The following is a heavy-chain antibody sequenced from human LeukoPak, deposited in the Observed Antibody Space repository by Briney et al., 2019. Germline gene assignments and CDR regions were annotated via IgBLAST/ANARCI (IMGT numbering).Heavy chain of an antibody. V-gene: IGHV4-34*01. CDR1: GGSFSAYR. Sequence: PSETLSLTCGVYGGSFSAYRWNWIRRPPGKDLEWVGEINHSGSAKYHPSFKSRVTISVDTSKNQVSLSLNSATAADTAVYYCAGGPRESFYNWFDPWGQGTPVTVSS. CDR3: AGGPRESFYNWFDP. J-gene: IGHJ5*02. D-gene: IGHD3-16*02. CDR2: INHSGSA.